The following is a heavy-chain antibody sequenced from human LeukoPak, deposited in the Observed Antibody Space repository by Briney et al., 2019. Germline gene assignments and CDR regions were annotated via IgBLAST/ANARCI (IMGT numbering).Heavy chain of an antibody. CDR2: ISSSGSTI. J-gene: IGHJ4*02. D-gene: IGHD3-22*01. CDR3: ARTPLSPYDSSGYGDY. Sequence: GGSLRLSCAASGFTFSSYEMNWVCQAPGKGLEWVSYISSSGSTIYYADSVKGRFTISRDNAKNSLYLQMNSLRAEDTAVYYCARTPLSPYDSSGYGDYWGQGTLVTVSS. V-gene: IGHV3-48*03. CDR1: GFTFSSYE.